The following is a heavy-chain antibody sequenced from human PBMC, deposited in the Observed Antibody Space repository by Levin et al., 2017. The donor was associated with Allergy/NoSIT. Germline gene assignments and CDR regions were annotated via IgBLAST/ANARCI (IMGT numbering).Heavy chain of an antibody. CDR3: AREEGDYTSGSYVDY. Sequence: PGGSLRLSCAASGFIFRNYAMSWVRQAPGKGLEWVSAISGSGGYTYSADSVRGRFTISRDNSRNTLYLQMNSVRGDDTAVYYCAREEGDYTSGSYVDYWGQGTLVTVSA. CDR1: GFIFRNYA. CDR2: ISGSGGYT. D-gene: IGHD6-19*01. J-gene: IGHJ4*02. V-gene: IGHV3-23*01.